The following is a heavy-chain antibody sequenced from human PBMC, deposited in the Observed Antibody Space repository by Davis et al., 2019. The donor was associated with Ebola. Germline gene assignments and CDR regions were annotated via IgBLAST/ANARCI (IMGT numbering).Heavy chain of an antibody. CDR3: ASPYYDFWSGYYGMDV. CDR1: GFTFSSYA. J-gene: IGHJ6*02. D-gene: IGHD3-3*01. CDR2: ISGVGGST. Sequence: GESLKISCAASGFTFSSYAMSWVRQAPGKGLEWVSGISGVGGSTYYADSVKGRFTISRDNSKNTLYLQMNSLRAEDTAVYYCASPYYDFWSGYYGMDVWGQGTTVTVSS. V-gene: IGHV3-23*01.